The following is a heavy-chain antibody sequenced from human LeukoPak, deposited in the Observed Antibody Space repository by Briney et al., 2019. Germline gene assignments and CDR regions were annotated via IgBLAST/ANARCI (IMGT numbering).Heavy chain of an antibody. V-gene: IGHV5-10-1*01. J-gene: IGHJ4*02. CDR1: GYSFTSYW. CDR2: IDPSDSYT. Sequence: GASLKISCQGSGYSFTSYWISWVRQLPGKGLEWMGRIDPSDSYTNYSPSFQGHVTISADKSISTAYLQWSSLKASDTAMYYCATLDADFDYWGQGTLVTVSS. CDR3: ATLDADFDY.